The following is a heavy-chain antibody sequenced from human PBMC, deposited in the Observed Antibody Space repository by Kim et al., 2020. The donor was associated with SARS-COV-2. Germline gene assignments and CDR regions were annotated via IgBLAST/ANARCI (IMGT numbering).Heavy chain of an antibody. V-gene: IGHV3-33*01. Sequence: YADSVKGRFTISRDNSKHTLYLQMNSLRAEETAVYYCARTLVLSGYYGMDVWGQGTTVTVSS. D-gene: IGHD3-10*01. J-gene: IGHJ6*02. CDR3: ARTLVLSGYYGMDV.